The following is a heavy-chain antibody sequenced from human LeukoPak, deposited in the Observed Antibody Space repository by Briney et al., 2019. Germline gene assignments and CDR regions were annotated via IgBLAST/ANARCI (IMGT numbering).Heavy chain of an antibody. CDR3: ARDGCGGSCFHYYYYYMDV. Sequence: SQTLSLTCTVSSGSISSSMYYWSWIRQPAGTGLEWIGRISTIGRTNYNPSLNSRVTISIDTSKNQFSLKLSSVTAADTAVYYCARDGCGGSCFHYYYYYMDVWGKGTTVTISS. D-gene: IGHD2-15*01. V-gene: IGHV4-61*02. CDR1: SGSISSSMYY. CDR2: ISTIGRT. J-gene: IGHJ6*03.